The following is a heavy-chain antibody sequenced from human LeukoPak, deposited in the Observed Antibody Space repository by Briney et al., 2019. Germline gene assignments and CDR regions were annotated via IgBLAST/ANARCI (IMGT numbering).Heavy chain of an antibody. D-gene: IGHD6-13*01. Sequence: SVKVSCKASGGTFSSYAISWVRQAPGQGLEWMGRIIPILGIANYAQKFQGRVTITADKSTSTAYMELSSLRSDDTAVYYCARPIYSSSWYDYWGQGTLVTVSS. CDR2: IIPILGIA. V-gene: IGHV1-69*04. J-gene: IGHJ4*02. CDR1: GGTFSSYA. CDR3: ARPIYSSSWYDY.